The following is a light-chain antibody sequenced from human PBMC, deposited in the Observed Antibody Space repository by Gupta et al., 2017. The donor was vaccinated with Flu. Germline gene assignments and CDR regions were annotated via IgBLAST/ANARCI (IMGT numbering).Light chain of an antibody. J-gene: IGKJ1*01. CDR3: QHYNSYSGT. CDR2: KAS. V-gene: IGKV1-5*03. CDR1: QTISAF. Sequence: PSSLSASVGDRVIITCRASQTISAFLAWYQQKPGKAPKLLIYKASSLESGVPSRFSGSGSGTEFTLTIGSLQPDDFATYYCQHYNSYSGTFGQGTKVEIK.